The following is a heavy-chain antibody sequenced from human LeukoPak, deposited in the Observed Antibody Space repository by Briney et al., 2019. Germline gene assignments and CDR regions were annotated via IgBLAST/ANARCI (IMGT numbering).Heavy chain of an antibody. CDR3: AKARGYFDL. CDR2: TYYRSKWNN. D-gene: IGHD3-10*01. Sequence: SQTLSLTCAISGDSVSSNSAAWSWIRQSPSRGLEWLGRTYYRSKWNNNYAISVKSRITINPDTSKNQFSLQLNSVTPEDTGVYYCAKARGYFDLWGRGTLVTVSS. V-gene: IGHV6-1*01. CDR1: GDSVSSNSAA. J-gene: IGHJ2*01.